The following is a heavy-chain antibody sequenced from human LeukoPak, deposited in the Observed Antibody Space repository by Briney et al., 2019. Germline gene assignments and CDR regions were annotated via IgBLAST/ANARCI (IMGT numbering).Heavy chain of an antibody. CDR2: ISYDGSNK. V-gene: IGHV3-30-3*01. Sequence: GRSLRLSCAASGFTFSSYAMHWVRQAPGKGLEWVAVISYDGSNKYYADSVKGRFTISRDNSKNTLYLQMNSLRAEDTAVYYCARTRGSSWMGGAFDIWGQGTMVTVSS. D-gene: IGHD6-13*01. CDR3: ARTRGSSWMGGAFDI. J-gene: IGHJ3*02. CDR1: GFTFSSYA.